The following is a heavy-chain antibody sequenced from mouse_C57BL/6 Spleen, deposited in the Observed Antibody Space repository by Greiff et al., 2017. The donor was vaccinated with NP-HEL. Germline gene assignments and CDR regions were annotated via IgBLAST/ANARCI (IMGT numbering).Heavy chain of an antibody. J-gene: IGHJ1*03. CDR1: GYTFTSYW. Sequence: QVQLQQPGAELVRPGSSVKLSCKASGYTFTSYWMHWVKQRPIQGLEWIGNIDPSDSETHYNQKFKDKATLTVDKSSSTAYMQLSSLTSEDSAVYYCARHYGSSSWYFDVWGTGTTVTVSS. CDR3: ARHYGSSSWYFDV. V-gene: IGHV1-52*01. CDR2: IDPSDSET. D-gene: IGHD1-1*01.